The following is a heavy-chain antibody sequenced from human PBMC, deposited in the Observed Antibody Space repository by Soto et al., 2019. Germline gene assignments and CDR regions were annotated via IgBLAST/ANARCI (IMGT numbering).Heavy chain of an antibody. J-gene: IGHJ4*02. V-gene: IGHV3-23*01. CDR1: GFTFSSYA. Sequence: EVQLLESGGGLVQPGGSLRLSCAASGFTFSSYAMSWVRQAPGKGLEWVSAISGSGGSTYYADSVKGRFTISRDNSKNTLYLQMNSLRAENTAVYYCAKDLSVVITSYYFDYWGQGTLVTVSS. CDR3: AKDLSVVITSYYFDY. D-gene: IGHD3-22*01. CDR2: ISGSGGST.